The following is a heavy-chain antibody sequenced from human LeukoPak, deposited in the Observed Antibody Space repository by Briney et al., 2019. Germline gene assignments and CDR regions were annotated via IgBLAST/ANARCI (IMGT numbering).Heavy chain of an antibody. J-gene: IGHJ3*02. CDR2: IIPILGIA. Sequence: GASVKVSCKASGGTFSSYTISWVRQAPGQGLEWMGRIIPILGIANYAQKFQGRVTITADKSTSTAYMELSSLRSEDTAVYYCARAKGSVLDIWAKGQWSPSLQ. V-gene: IGHV1-69*02. CDR1: GGTFSSYT. CDR3: ARAKGSVLDI.